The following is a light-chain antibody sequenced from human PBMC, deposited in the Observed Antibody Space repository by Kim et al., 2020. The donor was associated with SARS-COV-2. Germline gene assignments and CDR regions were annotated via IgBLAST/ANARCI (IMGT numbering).Light chain of an antibody. CDR2: AAS. CDR3: HQHDNLPLT. V-gene: IGKV1-33*01. Sequence: DIKMIQSPSSLSASVGDRVTITCQASQDISNYLTWYQQKPGKAPRLLIYAASNLDIGVPSRFSGSGSGTDFSLTISSLQAEDFATYYCHQHDNLPLTFGGGTKVDIK. CDR1: QDISNY. J-gene: IGKJ4*01.